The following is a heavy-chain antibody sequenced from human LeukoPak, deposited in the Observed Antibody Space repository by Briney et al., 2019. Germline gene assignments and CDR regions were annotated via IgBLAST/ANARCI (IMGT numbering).Heavy chain of an antibody. V-gene: IGHV4-30-2*01. Sequence: SQTLSLTCAVSGGSISSGGYSWSWIRQPPGKGLEWVGYIYHSGSTYYNPSLKSRVTISVDRSKNQFSMKLSSVTAADTAVYYCARGLPDSFPATLSYYFDYWGQGTLVTVSS. D-gene: IGHD3-16*01. CDR3: ARGLPDSFPATLSYYFDY. CDR1: GGSISSGGYS. J-gene: IGHJ4*02. CDR2: IYHSGST.